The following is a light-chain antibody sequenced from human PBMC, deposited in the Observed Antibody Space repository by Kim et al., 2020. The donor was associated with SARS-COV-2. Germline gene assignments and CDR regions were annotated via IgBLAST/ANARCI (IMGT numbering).Light chain of an antibody. V-gene: IGLV3-27*01. CDR3: FSAADNNWV. CDR1: ILAKKY. J-gene: IGLJ3*02. Sequence: VSPGQPARITCSGNILAKKYARWFQQKPGPAPVLVIYKDYERPSGIPERFSGSSSGTTVTLTISGAQVEDEADYYCFSAADNNWVFGGGTQLTVL. CDR2: KDY.